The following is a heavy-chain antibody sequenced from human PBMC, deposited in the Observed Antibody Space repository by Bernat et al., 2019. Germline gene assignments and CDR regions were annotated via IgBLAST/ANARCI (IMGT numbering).Heavy chain of an antibody. J-gene: IGHJ4*02. D-gene: IGHD3-3*01. CDR2: VSTDGRGK. CDR1: GFSFSDAV. Sequence: QVQLVESGGGVVQPGGSLRLSCAGSGFSFSDAVMHWVRRAPGKGLEWVAGVSTDGRGKHYADSVKGRFTISRDNPKNTLSLQMNSLRVDDTGIYYCAREGFTSGRSGSFDYWGQGTLVTVSS. V-gene: IGHV3-30*04. CDR3: AREGFTSGRSGSFDY.